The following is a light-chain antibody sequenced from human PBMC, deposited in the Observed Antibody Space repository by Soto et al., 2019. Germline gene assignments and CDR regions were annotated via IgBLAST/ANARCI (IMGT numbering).Light chain of an antibody. CDR1: QSLSSNF. Sequence: IVFTQSPYTLSLSPGERATRSCRASQSLSSNFLAWYQQKPGQPPRLLIYDSSTRATGFPDRFSGSGSGTDFTLTISSLEPEDFAVYYCQQRSDAITFGQGTRLEI. J-gene: IGKJ5*01. CDR2: DSS. V-gene: IGKV3D-20*02. CDR3: QQRSDAIT.